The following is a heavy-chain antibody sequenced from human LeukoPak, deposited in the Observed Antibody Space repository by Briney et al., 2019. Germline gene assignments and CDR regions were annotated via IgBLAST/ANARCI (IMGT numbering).Heavy chain of an antibody. V-gene: IGHV4-30-2*01. Sequence: SETLSLTCVVSGASISSGGYSWSWIRQPPGKGLEWIGCIYHSGGTHYNPSLKSRVTMSVDTSKNQISLNLNSMTAADTALYYCARDIWGSSTWGPGTLVTVSS. CDR2: IYHSGGT. D-gene: IGHD3-16*01. J-gene: IGHJ5*02. CDR1: GASISSGGYS. CDR3: ARDIWGSST.